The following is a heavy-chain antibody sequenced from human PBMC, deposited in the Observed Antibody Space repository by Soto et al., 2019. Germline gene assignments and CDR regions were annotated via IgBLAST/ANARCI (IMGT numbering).Heavy chain of an antibody. V-gene: IGHV3-7*01. Sequence: GGSLRLSCAASGFTFSSYWMRWVRQAPGKGLEWVANIKQDGSEKYYVDSVKGRFTISRDNAKNSLYLQMNSLRAEDTAVYYCATVSHIRVPASAFDIRGQGTMVTVSS. J-gene: IGHJ3*02. CDR1: GFTFSSYW. CDR2: IKQDGSEK. CDR3: ATVSHIRVPASAFDI.